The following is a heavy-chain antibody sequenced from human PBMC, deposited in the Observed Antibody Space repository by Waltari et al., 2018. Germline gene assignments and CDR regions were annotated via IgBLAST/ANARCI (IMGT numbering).Heavy chain of an antibody. J-gene: IGHJ4*02. CDR2: ISDAGGII. V-gene: IGHV3-23*01. Sequence: EVELLGSGGGLVQAGGSLGLSCAASGFSFSTYVMNWVRQAPGKGLEWVSSISDAGGIINYADSVKGRFTISRDNSKNTLYLQMNSLRADDTAVYYCARGSGVDSWGQGTLVTISS. CDR1: GFSFSTYV. D-gene: IGHD7-27*01. CDR3: ARGSGVDS.